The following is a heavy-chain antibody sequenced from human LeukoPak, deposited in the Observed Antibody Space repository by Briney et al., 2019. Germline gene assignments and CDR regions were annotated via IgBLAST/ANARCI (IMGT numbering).Heavy chain of an antibody. Sequence: ASVKVSCKASGYTFTGYYMHWVRQAPGQGLEWMGWINPNSGGTNYAQKFQGRVTMTGDTSISTAYMELSRLRSDDTAVYYCARYAGTSAYYFDYWGQGTLVTVSS. D-gene: IGHD6-13*01. CDR2: INPNSGGT. J-gene: IGHJ4*02. V-gene: IGHV1-2*02. CDR1: GYTFTGYY. CDR3: ARYAGTSAYYFDY.